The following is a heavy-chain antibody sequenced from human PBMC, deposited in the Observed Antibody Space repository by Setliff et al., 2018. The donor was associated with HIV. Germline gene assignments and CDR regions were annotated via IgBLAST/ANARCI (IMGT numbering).Heavy chain of an antibody. CDR1: GASVTNVLYY. CDR2: IYTSGNSRYT. CDR3: AREREAWSAYDS. V-gene: IGHV4-61*09. J-gene: IGHJ5*02. Sequence: SETLSLTCTVSGASVTNVLYYWSWLRQPAGKGLEWIGHIYTSGNSRYTNYNSSLESRVAISLDTSSNQFSLKLSSVTAADTAVYHCAREREAWSAYDSWGQGALVTVSS. D-gene: IGHD3-3*01.